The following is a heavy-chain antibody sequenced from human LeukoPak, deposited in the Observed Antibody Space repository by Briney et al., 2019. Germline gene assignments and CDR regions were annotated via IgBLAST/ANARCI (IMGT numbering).Heavy chain of an antibody. V-gene: IGHV1-8*01. D-gene: IGHD3-22*01. J-gene: IGHJ4*02. CDR2: MNPNSGNT. CDR3: ARGRRRDSSVSY. CDR1: GYTFTSYD. Sequence: ASVKVSCKASGYTFTSYDINWVRQATGQGLEWMGWMNPNSGNTGHAQKFQGRVTMTRNTSISTAYMELSSLRSEDTAVYYCARGRRRDSSVSYWGQGTLVTVSS.